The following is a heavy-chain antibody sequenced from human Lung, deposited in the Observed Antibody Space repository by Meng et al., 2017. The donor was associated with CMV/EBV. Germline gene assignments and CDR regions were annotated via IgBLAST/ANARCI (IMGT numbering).Heavy chain of an antibody. CDR3: ARRGMGHEYHFDY. V-gene: IGHV3-30-3*01. Sequence: SXKISXAASGFTFRSHAIHWVRQAPGKGLEWVAFISYDGSNKYYPDSVKGRFTISRDNSKYTLYLQMNSLRPEDTAIYYCARRGMGHEYHFDYWGQGTLVXVSS. CDR1: GFTFRSHA. D-gene: IGHD2-2*01. CDR2: ISYDGSNK. J-gene: IGHJ4*02.